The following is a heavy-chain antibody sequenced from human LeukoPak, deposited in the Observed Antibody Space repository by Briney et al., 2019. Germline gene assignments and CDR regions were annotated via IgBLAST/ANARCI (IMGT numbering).Heavy chain of an antibody. CDR2: IYYSGST. V-gene: IGHV4-59*08. Sequence: PSETLSLTCTVSGGSISSYYWSWIRQPPGKGLEWIGYIYYSGSTNYNPSLKSRVTISVDTSKNQFSLKLSSVTAADTAVYYCARGPTTVTIVYYYYMDVWGKGTTVTVSS. CDR3: ARGPTTVTIVYYYYMDV. J-gene: IGHJ6*03. D-gene: IGHD4-11*01. CDR1: GGSISSYY.